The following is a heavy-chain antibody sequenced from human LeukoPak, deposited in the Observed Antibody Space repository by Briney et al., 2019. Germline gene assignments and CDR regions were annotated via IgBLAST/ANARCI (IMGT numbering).Heavy chain of an antibody. CDR2: ISGSGDST. J-gene: IGHJ4*02. CDR1: GFTFSSYA. Sequence: GGSLRLSCAASGFTFSSYAMSWVRQAPGKGLEWVSAISGSGDSTYYADSVKGRFIISRDNSKNTLYLQMNSLRADDTAVYYCAKDRVRYSCTTFDYWGQGTLVTVSS. CDR3: AKDRVRYSCTTFDY. D-gene: IGHD3-9*01. V-gene: IGHV3-23*01.